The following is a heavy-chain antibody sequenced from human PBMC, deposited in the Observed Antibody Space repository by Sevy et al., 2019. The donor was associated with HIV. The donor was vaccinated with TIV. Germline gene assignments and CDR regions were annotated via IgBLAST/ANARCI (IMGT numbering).Heavy chain of an antibody. D-gene: IGHD6-19*01. Sequence: SETLSLTCAVYGGSFSGYYWNWIRQPPGKGLEWIGEINHSGSTNYNPSLKSRVTISVDTSKNQFSLKPSSVTAADTAVYYCARYRMAGNFDYWGQGTLVTVSS. CDR2: INHSGST. V-gene: IGHV4-34*01. CDR3: ARYRMAGNFDY. J-gene: IGHJ4*01. CDR1: GGSFSGYY.